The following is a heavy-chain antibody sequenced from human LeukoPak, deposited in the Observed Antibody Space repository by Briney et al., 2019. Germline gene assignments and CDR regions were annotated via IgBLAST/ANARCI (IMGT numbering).Heavy chain of an antibody. Sequence: SETLSLTCSVSGGSFSGYFWSWLRQPAGKGLEWIGRIYSNGTARYNPSLKSRVTMSIDTSKKAFSLKLSSVTAADTAVYYCARERLVRGVVISPNWFDPWGQGTLVTVSS. CDR1: GGSFSGYF. D-gene: IGHD3-10*01. CDR2: IYSNGTA. V-gene: IGHV4-4*07. CDR3: ARERLVRGVVISPNWFDP. J-gene: IGHJ5*02.